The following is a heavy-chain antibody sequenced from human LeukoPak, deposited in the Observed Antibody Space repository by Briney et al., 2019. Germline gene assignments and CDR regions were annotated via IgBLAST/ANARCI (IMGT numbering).Heavy chain of an antibody. J-gene: IGHJ4*02. D-gene: IGHD3-3*02. V-gene: IGHV1-2*02. CDR2: INPNSGDT. CDR1: GYTFTDYY. Sequence: ASVKVSCKTSGYTFTDYYMHWVRQAPGQGLEWMGWINPNSGDTNYAQKLQGRVTMTRDTSITTAYMELSRLKSDDTAVYYCASISHVWSGYYTAHFDYWGQGTLVTVSS. CDR3: ASISHVWSGYYTAHFDY.